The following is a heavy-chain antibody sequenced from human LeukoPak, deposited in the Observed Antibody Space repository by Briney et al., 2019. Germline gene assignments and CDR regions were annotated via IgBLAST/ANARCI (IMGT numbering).Heavy chain of an antibody. Sequence: GASVKVSCKASGYTFTGYYMHWVRQAPGQGLEWMGWINPNSGGTNYAQKFQGRVTMTRDTSISTAYMELSRLRSDDTAVYYCARDRGCSGGSCYSDLSYYYYMDVWGKGTTVTVSS. CDR1: GYTFTGYY. J-gene: IGHJ6*03. V-gene: IGHV1-2*02. CDR2: INPNSGGT. CDR3: ARDRGCSGGSCYSDLSYYYYMDV. D-gene: IGHD2-15*01.